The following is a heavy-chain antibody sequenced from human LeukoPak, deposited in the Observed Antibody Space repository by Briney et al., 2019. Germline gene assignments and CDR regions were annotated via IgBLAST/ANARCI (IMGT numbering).Heavy chain of an antibody. J-gene: IGHJ5*02. Sequence: GGSLRLSCAASGFTFSDYAMNWVRQGPGKGLEWVSIISGGGGSTYYAGSVKGRFTISRDNSKNTLYLQMNSLRADDTAIYYCAKVIGDFWSGYSTWGQGTLVTVSS. CDR2: ISGGGGST. CDR1: GFTFSDYA. D-gene: IGHD3-3*01. V-gene: IGHV3-23*01. CDR3: AKVIGDFWSGYST.